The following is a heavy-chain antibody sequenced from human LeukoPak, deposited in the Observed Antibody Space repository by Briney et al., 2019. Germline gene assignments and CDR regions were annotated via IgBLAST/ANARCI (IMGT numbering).Heavy chain of an antibody. V-gene: IGHV1-8*03. D-gene: IGHD1-26*01. Sequence: ASVKVSCKASGYTFTSYDINWVRQATGQGLEWMGWMNPNSGNTGYAQKFQGRVTITRNTSISTAYMELSNLRSEDTAVYYCARLSLLLPDAFDIWGQGTMVTVSS. CDR2: MNPNSGNT. CDR3: ARLSLLLPDAFDI. CDR1: GYTFTSYD. J-gene: IGHJ3*02.